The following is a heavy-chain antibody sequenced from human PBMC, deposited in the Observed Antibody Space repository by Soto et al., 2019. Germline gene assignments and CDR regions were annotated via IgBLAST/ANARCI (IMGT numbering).Heavy chain of an antibody. D-gene: IGHD2-15*01. J-gene: IGHJ3*02. V-gene: IGHV4-31*03. CDR3: AARGGGNCYGPCAFDI. CDR2: IFYSGSF. Sequence: SETLSLTCTVSGDSISSGGSYWNWIRQRPGKGLEWMGYIFYSGSFYYTPSLRGRVMMSADTSKNQFYLRLSSVTAADTAVYYCAARGGGNCYGPCAFDIWGQGTMVTVSS. CDR1: GDSISSGGSY.